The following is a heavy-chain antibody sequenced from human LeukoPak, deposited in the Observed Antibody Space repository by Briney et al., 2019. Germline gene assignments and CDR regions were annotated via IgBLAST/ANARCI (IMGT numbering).Heavy chain of an antibody. CDR1: GGSFSGYF. V-gene: IGHV4-59*01. Sequence: SETLSLTCAVYGGSFSGYFWSWIRQPPGKGLEWIGYIYYSGSTNYNPSLKSRVTISVDTSKNQFSLKLSSVTAADTAVYYCARIEVYYYGMDVWGQGATVTVSS. J-gene: IGHJ6*02. CDR3: ARIEVYYYGMDV. CDR2: IYYSGST.